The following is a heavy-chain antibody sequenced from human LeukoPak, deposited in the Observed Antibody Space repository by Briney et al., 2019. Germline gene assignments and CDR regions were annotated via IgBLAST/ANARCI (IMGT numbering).Heavy chain of an antibody. J-gene: IGHJ4*02. V-gene: IGHV1-24*01. D-gene: IGHD3-22*01. Sequence: ASVKVSCKVSGYTLTELSMHWVRQAPGKGLEWMGGFDPEDGETIYAQKFQGRVTMTEDTSTDTAYMELSSLRSVDTALYYCATARGPYDSSGYYAFWGQGTLVTVSS. CDR1: GYTLTELS. CDR3: ATARGPYDSSGYYAF. CDR2: FDPEDGET.